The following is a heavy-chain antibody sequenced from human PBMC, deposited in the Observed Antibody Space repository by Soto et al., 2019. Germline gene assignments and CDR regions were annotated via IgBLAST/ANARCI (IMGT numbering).Heavy chain of an antibody. CDR1: GYTFTGYY. V-gene: IGHV1-2*04. D-gene: IGHD5-12*01. CDR2: INPNSGGT. Sequence: QVQLVQSGAEVKKPGASVKVSCKASGYTFTGYYMHWVRQAPGQGLEWMGWINPNSGGTNYAQKFQGWVTMTRDTYISTAYMELSRLRSDDTAVYYCARDVILESKRDGYTSFDIWGQGTMVTVSS. CDR3: ARDVILESKRDGYTSFDI. J-gene: IGHJ3*02.